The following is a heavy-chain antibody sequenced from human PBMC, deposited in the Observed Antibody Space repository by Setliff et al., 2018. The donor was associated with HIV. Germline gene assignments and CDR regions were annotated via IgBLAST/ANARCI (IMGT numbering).Heavy chain of an antibody. CDR3: ARGGSSSWYGYYYYYMDV. CDR1: GGSISSHY. Sequence: SETLSLTCTVSGGSISSHYWSWIRQPPGKGLEWIGYIYYSGSTNYNPSLKSRVTISVDTSKNQFSLKLSSVTAADTAVYYCARGGSSSWYGYYYYYMDVWGKGTTVTVSS. J-gene: IGHJ6*03. D-gene: IGHD6-13*01. V-gene: IGHV4-59*11. CDR2: IYYSGST.